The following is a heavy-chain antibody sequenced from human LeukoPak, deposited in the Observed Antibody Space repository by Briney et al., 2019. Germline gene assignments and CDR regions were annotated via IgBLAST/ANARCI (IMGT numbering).Heavy chain of an antibody. CDR1: VYTFTSYV. D-gene: IGHD3-10*01. CDR3: AITMVRGVPDP. V-gene: IGHV1-8*01. CDR2: MNPNSGNT. Sequence: GASVKVSCKASVYTFTSYVINWVRQATGQGLEWMGWMNPNSGNTGYAQKYQGRVNMTRNTSISTAYMELSSLRSEDTAVYYCAITMVRGVPDPWGQGTLVTVSS. J-gene: IGHJ5*02.